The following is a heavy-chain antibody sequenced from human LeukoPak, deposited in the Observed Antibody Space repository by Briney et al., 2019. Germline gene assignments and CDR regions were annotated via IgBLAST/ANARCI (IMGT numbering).Heavy chain of an antibody. CDR2: INSDGSTT. J-gene: IGHJ4*02. CDR3: ARVVEASTQAGVY. Sequence: GGSLRLSCAASGFTFSSYWMHWVRQAPGMGLVWVSRINSDGSTTNYADSVKGRFTISRDNAKNTLYLQINSLRAEDTAVYYCARVVEASTQAGVYWGQGTLVTVSS. CDR1: GFTFSSYW. V-gene: IGHV3-74*01. D-gene: IGHD1-26*01.